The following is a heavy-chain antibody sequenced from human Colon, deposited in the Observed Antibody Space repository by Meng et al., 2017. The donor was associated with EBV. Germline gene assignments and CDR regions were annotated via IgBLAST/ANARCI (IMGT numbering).Heavy chain of an antibody. CDR1: GYTFTRYP. CDR3: GTLKYTSGFYGPAY. D-gene: IGHD6-19*01. Sequence: QLVQSGSDLKTPGSSGKVSCKASGYTFTRYPMNWVRQAPGQGLEWMGWISTNTGSPTYAQGFTGRFVFSVDTSVSTAYLQISSLKAEDTAVYYCGTLKYTSGFYGPAYWGQGALVTVSS. J-gene: IGHJ4*02. V-gene: IGHV7-4-1*02. CDR2: ISTNTGSP.